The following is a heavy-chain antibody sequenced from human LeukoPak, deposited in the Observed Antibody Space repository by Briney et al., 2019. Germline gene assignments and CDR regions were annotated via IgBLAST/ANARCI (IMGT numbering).Heavy chain of an antibody. J-gene: IGHJ3*02. V-gene: IGHV1-69*05. CDR3: ARGTYYYDSSGPRTDAFDI. D-gene: IGHD3-22*01. CDR1: GGTFNSYA. CDR2: IIPIFGTA. Sequence: GASVKVSCKASGGTFNSYAISWVRQAPGQGLEWMGGIIPIFGTANYAQKFQGRVTITTDESTSTAYMELSSLRSEDTAVYYCARGTYYYDSSGPRTDAFDIWGQGTMVTVSS.